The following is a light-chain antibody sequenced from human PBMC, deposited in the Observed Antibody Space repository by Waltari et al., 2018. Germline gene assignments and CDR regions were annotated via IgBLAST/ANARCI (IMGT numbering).Light chain of an antibody. Sequence: QLVLTQSPSASASLGASVKLTCTLSSGHSTNVIAWLQKRPERGPRYLMKVNGDGSHNKGDGIPDRFSGSSSGAGHYLTISSLQSEDEADYYCQTGGHGTWVFGGGTKLTVL. V-gene: IGLV4-69*01. CDR3: QTGGHGTWV. J-gene: IGLJ3*02. CDR1: SGHSTNV. CDR2: VNGDGSH.